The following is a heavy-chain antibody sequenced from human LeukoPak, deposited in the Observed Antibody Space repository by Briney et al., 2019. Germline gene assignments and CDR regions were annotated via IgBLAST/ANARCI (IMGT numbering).Heavy chain of an antibody. CDR2: IKQDGSEK. CDR3: ARTPYVTMVRGVTKYYYYYMDV. Sequence: ETLSLTCTVSGGSISSYYWSWVRQAPGKGLEWVANIKQDGSEKYYVDSVKGRFTISRDNAKNSLYLQMNSLRAEDTAVYYCARTPYVTMVRGVTKYYYYYMDVWGKGTTVTVSS. CDR1: GGSISSYY. D-gene: IGHD3-10*01. V-gene: IGHV3-7*01. J-gene: IGHJ6*03.